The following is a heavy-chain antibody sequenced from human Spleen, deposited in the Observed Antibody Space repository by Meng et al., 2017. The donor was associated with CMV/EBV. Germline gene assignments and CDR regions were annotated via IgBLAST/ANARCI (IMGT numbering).Heavy chain of an antibody. D-gene: IGHD3-22*01. V-gene: IGHV3-15*01. J-gene: IGHJ4*02. CDR3: TTNDYDSSGYYFGSAY. Sequence: GGSLRLSCAASGFTFSNAWMSWVRQAPGKGLEWVGRIKSKTDGGTTDHAAPVKGRFTISRDDSKNTLYLQMNSLKTEDTAVYYCTTNDYDSSGYYFGSAYWGQGTLVTVSS. CDR2: IKSKTDGGTT. CDR1: GFTFSNAW.